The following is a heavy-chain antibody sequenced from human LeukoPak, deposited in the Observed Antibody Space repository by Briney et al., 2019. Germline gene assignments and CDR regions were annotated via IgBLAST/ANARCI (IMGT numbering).Heavy chain of an antibody. CDR3: ARAGYCSGGNYYSGYFDY. J-gene: IGHJ4*02. Sequence: SQTLSLTCTASGGSISSGGHYWTWIRQHPGKGLEWIGYIYSNGNTYYNPSLESRVTISVDTSKNHFSLRLSSVTAADTAVYYCARAGYCSGGNYYSGYFDYWGQGTLVTVSS. CDR1: GGSISSGGHY. D-gene: IGHD2-15*01. V-gene: IGHV4-31*03. CDR2: IYSNGNT.